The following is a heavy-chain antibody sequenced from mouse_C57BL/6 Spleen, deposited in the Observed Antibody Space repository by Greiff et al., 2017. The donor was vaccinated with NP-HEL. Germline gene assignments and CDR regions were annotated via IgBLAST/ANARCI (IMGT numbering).Heavy chain of an antibody. CDR3: ARGAYSNRFAY. Sequence: VQLQQPGAELVRPGSSVKLSCKASGYTFTSYWMHWVKQRPIQGLEWIGNIDPSDSETHYNQKFKDKATLTVDKSSSTAYMQLSSLTSEDSAVYYCARGAYSNRFAYWGQGTLVTVSA. D-gene: IGHD2-5*01. V-gene: IGHV1-52*01. CDR2: IDPSDSET. CDR1: GYTFTSYW. J-gene: IGHJ3*01.